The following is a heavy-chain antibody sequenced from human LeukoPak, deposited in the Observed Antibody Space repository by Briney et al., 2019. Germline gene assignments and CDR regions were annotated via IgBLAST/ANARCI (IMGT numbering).Heavy chain of an antibody. Sequence: TGGSLRLSCAASGFTFSSYAMSWVRQAPGKGLEWVSAISGSGGSTYYADSVKGRFTISRDNSKNTLYLQMNSLRAEDTAVYYCAKDRIWGDDSGTFAFDFGGQGTLAPVTS. V-gene: IGHV3-23*01. D-gene: IGHD3-16*01. CDR1: GFTFSSYA. CDR2: ISGSGGST. J-gene: IGHJ4*02. CDR3: AKDRIWGDDSGTFAFDF.